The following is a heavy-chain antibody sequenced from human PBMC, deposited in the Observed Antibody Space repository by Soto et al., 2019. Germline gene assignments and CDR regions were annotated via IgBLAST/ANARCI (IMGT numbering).Heavy chain of an antibody. V-gene: IGHV1-8*01. D-gene: IGHD2-8*01. CDR3: ARNIVLMVYAIPYYYYYGMDV. Sequence: ASVKVSCKASGYTFTNYDINWVRQATGQGLEWMGWMNPNSGNTGYAQKFQGRVTMTRNTSISTAYMELSSPRSEDTAVYYCARNIVLMVYAIPYYYYYGMDVWGQGTTVTLSS. J-gene: IGHJ6*02. CDR1: GYTFTNYD. CDR2: MNPNSGNT.